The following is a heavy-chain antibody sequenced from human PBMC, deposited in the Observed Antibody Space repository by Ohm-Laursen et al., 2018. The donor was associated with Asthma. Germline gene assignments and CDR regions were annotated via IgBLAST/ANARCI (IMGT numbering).Heavy chain of an antibody. V-gene: IGHV1-18*04. CDR2: ISAYNGNT. CDR1: GYTFTSYG. D-gene: IGHD4-17*01. CDR3: AKDYGDYVGWFDP. Sequence: ASVKVSCKTSGYTFTSYGISWVRQAPGQGLEWMGWISAYNGNTNYAQNIQGRVTMTTDTSTTTAHMELRSLRSDDTAVYYCAKDYGDYVGWFDPWGLGTLVTVSS. J-gene: IGHJ5*02.